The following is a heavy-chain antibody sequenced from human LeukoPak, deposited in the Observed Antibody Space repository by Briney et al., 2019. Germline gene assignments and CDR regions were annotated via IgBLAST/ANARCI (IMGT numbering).Heavy chain of an antibody. CDR2: IKQDGSEK. CDR1: GFSFSNYW. J-gene: IGHJ4*02. CDR3: AGGAGWTIDY. V-gene: IGHV3-7*01. D-gene: IGHD2-15*01. Sequence: GGSLRLSCAASGFSFSNYWMNWVRQAPGKGLEWVAIIKQDGSEKLYVDSVKGRFTISRGNAKNTLYLQMNSLRAEDTAVYYCAGGAGWTIDYWGPGTLVTVSS.